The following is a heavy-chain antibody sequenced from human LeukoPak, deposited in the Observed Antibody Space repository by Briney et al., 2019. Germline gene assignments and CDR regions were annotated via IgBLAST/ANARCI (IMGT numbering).Heavy chain of an antibody. V-gene: IGHV4-31*03. CDR3: ATGARFFAYYDY. CDR1: DGSISGDNYY. D-gene: IGHD2-21*01. Sequence: PSQTLSLTCTVSDGSISGDNYYWSWIRQLPGKGLEWIGYIYNGGTTYYNPSLTSRVIISVDTSKNQFSLKLKSVTAADTPMYYCATGARFFAYYDYWGQGTLVTVSS. J-gene: IGHJ4*02. CDR2: IYNGGTT.